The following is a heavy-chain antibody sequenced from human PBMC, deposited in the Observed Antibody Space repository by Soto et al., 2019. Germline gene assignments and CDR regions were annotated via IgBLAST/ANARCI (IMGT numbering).Heavy chain of an antibody. CDR2: ISGYNGNT. D-gene: IGHD6-13*01. CDR1: GYTFTSYG. J-gene: IGHJ1*01. CDR3: ARGRDDSRWSSAEYFQH. Sequence: GASVKVSCKASGYTFTSYGINWVRQAPGQGLEWMGWISGYNGNTNYAQNFQGRVSMTTDTSTSTAYMELRSLRSDDTAVYFCARGRDDSRWSSAEYFQHWGQGALVTVSS. V-gene: IGHV1-18*01.